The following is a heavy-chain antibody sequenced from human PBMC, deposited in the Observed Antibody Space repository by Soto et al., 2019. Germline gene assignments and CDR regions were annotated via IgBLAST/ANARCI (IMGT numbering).Heavy chain of an antibody. V-gene: IGHV1-69*02. J-gene: IGHJ5*02. CDR3: AASTAGYCSSTSCYAGP. D-gene: IGHD2-2*01. Sequence: ASVKVSCKASGGTFSSYTISWVRQAPGQGLEWMGRIIPILGIANYAQKFQGRDTINADKSTSTAYMELSSLRSEDTAVYYCAASTAGYCSSTSCYAGPWGQGTLVTVSS. CDR1: GGTFSSYT. CDR2: IIPILGIA.